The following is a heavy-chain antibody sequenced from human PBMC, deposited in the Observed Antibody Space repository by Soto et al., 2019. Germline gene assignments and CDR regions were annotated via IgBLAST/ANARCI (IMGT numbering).Heavy chain of an antibody. CDR1: GFTFSSYA. D-gene: IGHD2-15*01. J-gene: IGHJ4*02. CDR2: ISGSGGST. CDR3: AKGSDTHIVVVVAAIPGFDY. Sequence: TGGSLRLSCAASGFTFSSYAMSWVRQAPGKGLEWVSAISGSGGSTYYADSVKGRFTISRDNSKNTLYLQMNSLRAEDTAVYYCAKGSDTHIVVVVAAIPGFDYWGQGTLVTVSS. V-gene: IGHV3-23*01.